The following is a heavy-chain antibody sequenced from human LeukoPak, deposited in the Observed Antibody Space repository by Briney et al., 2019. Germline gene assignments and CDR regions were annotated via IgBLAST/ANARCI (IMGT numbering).Heavy chain of an antibody. J-gene: IGHJ4*02. CDR3: ATGVMVVNGDGSDPTAVDY. CDR1: GFTFPNAW. CDR2: IRSKTDGETR. V-gene: IGHV3-15*07. Sequence: PGGSLRLSCAASGFTFPNAWMNWVRQAPGKGLECVGRIRSKTDGETRDYAAPVKGRFAISRDDSKNILYLQMSSLKTEDTGVYYCATGVMVVNGDGSDPTAVDYWGQGTLVTVSS. D-gene: IGHD2-15*01.